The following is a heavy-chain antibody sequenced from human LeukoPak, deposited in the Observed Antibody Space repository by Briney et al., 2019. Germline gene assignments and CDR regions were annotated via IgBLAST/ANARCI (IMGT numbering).Heavy chain of an antibody. Sequence: ESLKISCKGSGYSFTTYWIGWVRQMPGKGLEWMGRIDPSDSYTNYSPSFQGHVTISADKSISTAYLQWSSLKASDTAMYYCARHPPRFDKAFDIWGQGTMVTVSS. CDR2: IDPSDSYT. D-gene: IGHD3-16*01. CDR3: ARHPPRFDKAFDI. J-gene: IGHJ3*02. V-gene: IGHV5-10-1*01. CDR1: GYSFTTYW.